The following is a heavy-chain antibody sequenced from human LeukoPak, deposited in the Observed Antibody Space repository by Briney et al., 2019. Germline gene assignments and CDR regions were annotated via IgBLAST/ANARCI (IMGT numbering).Heavy chain of an antibody. D-gene: IGHD3-22*01. CDR1: GGSISSSSNY. J-gene: IGHJ3*02. Sequence: PSETLSLTCTVSGGSISSSSNYWGWIRQPPGKGLEWNGSFYYSGTPYYSPSLRSRVTMSVDTSKNQFSLRLSSLTAADTAVYYCARRGDSSGSSLAAFDIWGQGTMVTVSS. CDR2: FYYSGTP. V-gene: IGHV4-39*01. CDR3: ARRGDSSGSSLAAFDI.